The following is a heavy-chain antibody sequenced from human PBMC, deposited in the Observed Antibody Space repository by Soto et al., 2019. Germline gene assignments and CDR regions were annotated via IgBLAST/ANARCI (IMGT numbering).Heavy chain of an antibody. CDR2: MFYSGLT. Sequence: WETLSLTCSVSGYSVSGSDYYWSWIRQPPGKGLEWIGSMFYSGLTYYNPSLKSRVTLSVDTSKNHFSVRLNSATAADTAVYYCAPLTVSLSGPYGIHVWGQGTTVTVS. D-gene: IGHD2-15*01. CDR3: APLTVSLSGPYGIHV. CDR1: GYSVSGSDYY. J-gene: IGHJ6*02. V-gene: IGHV4-39*01.